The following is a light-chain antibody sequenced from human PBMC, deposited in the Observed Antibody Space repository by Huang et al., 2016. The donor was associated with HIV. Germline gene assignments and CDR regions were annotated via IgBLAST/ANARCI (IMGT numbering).Light chain of an antibody. CDR1: QSVLSNSKHY. J-gene: IGKJ4*01. V-gene: IGKV4-1*01. Sequence: DIVMTQSPDSLAVSLGERATVNCKSSQSVLSNSKHYLAWYQHNPGQPPKLLFYWASTRESGVPDRFSGSGSGTDFTLTISSLQAEDVAVYFCQQYFRTPLTFGGGTKVEIK. CDR2: WAS. CDR3: QQYFRTPLT.